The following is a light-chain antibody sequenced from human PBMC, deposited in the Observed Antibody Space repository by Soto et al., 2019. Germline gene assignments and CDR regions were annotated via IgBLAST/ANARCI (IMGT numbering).Light chain of an antibody. CDR3: QQRSNWPPLT. Sequence: EIVLTQSPATLSLSPGERATLSCRASQSVNSYLAWYQHKPCQAPRLLIYGASNRATATPARFSGSGSGTDFPRTHRRLEPEDFAVYYCQQRSNWPPLTFGQGTRLEIK. J-gene: IGKJ5*01. CDR1: QSVNSY. CDR2: GAS. V-gene: IGKV3-11*01.